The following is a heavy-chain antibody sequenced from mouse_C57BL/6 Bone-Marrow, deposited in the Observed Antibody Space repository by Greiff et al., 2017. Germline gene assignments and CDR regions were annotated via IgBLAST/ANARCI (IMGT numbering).Heavy chain of an antibody. V-gene: IGHV1-15*01. CDR3: TGIYDGYSAY. D-gene: IGHD2-3*01. CDR2: IDPETGGT. J-gene: IGHJ3*01. CDR1: GYTFTDYE. Sequence: LQESGAELVRPGASVTLSCKASGYTFTDYEMHWVKQTPVHGLEWIGAIDPETGGTAYNQKFKGKAILTADKSSSTAYMELRSLTSEDSAVYYCTGIYDGYSAYWGQGTLVTVSA.